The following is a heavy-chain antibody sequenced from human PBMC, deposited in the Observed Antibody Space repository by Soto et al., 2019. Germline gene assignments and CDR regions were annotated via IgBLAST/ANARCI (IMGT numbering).Heavy chain of an antibody. D-gene: IGHD3-16*01. V-gene: IGHV3-7*03. CDR1: GFTFSRHW. J-gene: IGHJ3*02. CDR3: ARDGLPFALDI. Sequence: GGSLRLSCAASGFTFSRHWMSWVRQAPGKGLEWVAKIKEDGSEKNYVDSVKGRFTISRDNAKNSLYLQMNSLRAEDTAVYYCARDGLPFALDIWGRGXMVTVSS. CDR2: IKEDGSEK.